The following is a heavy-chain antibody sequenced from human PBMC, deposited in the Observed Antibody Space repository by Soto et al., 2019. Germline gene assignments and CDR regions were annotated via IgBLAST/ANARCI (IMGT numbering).Heavy chain of an antibody. J-gene: IGHJ5*02. V-gene: IGHV4-30-2*01. D-gene: IGHD2-21*02. CDR1: GGSISSGGYS. Sequence: SETLSLTCAVSGGSISSGGYSWSWIRQPPGKGLEWIGYIYHSGSTYYNPSLKSRVTISVDRSKNQFSLKLSSVTAADTAVYYCARDGGDFWFDPWGKGTLVTVSS. CDR2: IYHSGST. CDR3: ARDGGDFWFDP.